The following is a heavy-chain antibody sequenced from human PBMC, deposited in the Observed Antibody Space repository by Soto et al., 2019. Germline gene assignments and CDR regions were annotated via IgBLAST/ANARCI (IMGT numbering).Heavy chain of an antibody. CDR1: GFTFSSYA. CDR2: ISGSGGST. V-gene: IGHV3-23*01. D-gene: IGHD3-22*01. J-gene: IGHJ4*02. CDR3: AKGEDYYDSSGYSSFDY. Sequence: GGSLRLSCAASGFTFSSYAMSWVRQAPGKGLEWVSAISGSGGSTYYADSVKGRFTISRDNSKNTLYLQMNSLRAEDTAVYYCAKGEDYYDSSGYSSFDYWGQGTLVTV.